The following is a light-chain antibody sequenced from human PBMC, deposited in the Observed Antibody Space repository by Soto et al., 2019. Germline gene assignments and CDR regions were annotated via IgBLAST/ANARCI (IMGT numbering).Light chain of an antibody. J-gene: IGKJ5*01. V-gene: IGKV3-11*01. Sequence: EIVLTQSPATLSLSPGERATLSCRASQSISSYLAWSQQKPGQAPRLLIYDASNRATGIPARFSGSGSGTGFTLTISSLEPEDFAVYYCQQRSNFGQGTRLEIK. CDR1: QSISSY. CDR3: QQRSN. CDR2: DAS.